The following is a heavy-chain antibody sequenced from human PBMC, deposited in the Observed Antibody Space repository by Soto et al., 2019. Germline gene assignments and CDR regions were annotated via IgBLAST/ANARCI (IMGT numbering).Heavy chain of an antibody. CDR2: IDGSSATT. V-gene: IGHV3-23*01. CDR3: ARDRRPSIYSGLAV. Sequence: GGSLRLSCAASEFTFSDYAMSCVRQAPGKGLEWVTAIDGSSATTNYADSVKGRFTISRDNSKNTLFLHMSGLRAEDTAVYYCARDRRPSIYSGLAVWGQGTTVTVSS. J-gene: IGHJ6*02. CDR1: EFTFSDYA. D-gene: IGHD2-2*01.